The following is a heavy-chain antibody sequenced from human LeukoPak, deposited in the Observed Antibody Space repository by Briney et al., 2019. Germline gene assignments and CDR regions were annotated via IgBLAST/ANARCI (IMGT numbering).Heavy chain of an antibody. Sequence: PSETLSLTCTVSGGSSSSNYWSWIRQPPGKGLEWIGYIYYSGSTNYNPSLKSRVTISVDTSKNQFSLKLSSVTAADTAVYYCARGELSYYDSSGAPADYWGQGTLVTVSS. V-gene: IGHV4-59*01. J-gene: IGHJ4*02. CDR3: ARGELSYYDSSGAPADY. CDR1: GGSSSSNY. D-gene: IGHD3-22*01. CDR2: IYYSGST.